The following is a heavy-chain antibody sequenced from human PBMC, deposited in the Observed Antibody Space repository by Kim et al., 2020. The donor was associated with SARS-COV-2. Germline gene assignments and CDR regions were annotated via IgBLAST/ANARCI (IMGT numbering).Heavy chain of an antibody. CDR3: ARDRFDTIFGVVIIGAVD. CDR2: INHSGST. Sequence: SETLSLTCAVYGGSFSGYYWSWIRQPPGKGLEWIGEINHSGSTNYNPSLKSRVTISVDTSKNQFSLKLSSVTAADTAVYYCARDRFDTIFGVVIIGAVD. J-gene: IGHJ3*02. CDR1: GGSFSGYY. V-gene: IGHV4-34*01. D-gene: IGHD3-3*01.